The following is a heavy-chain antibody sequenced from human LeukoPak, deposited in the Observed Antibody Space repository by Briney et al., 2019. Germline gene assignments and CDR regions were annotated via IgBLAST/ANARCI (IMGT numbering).Heavy chain of an antibody. V-gene: IGHV3-11*03. CDR1: GFTFSDFY. CDR2: INGSSSDT. CDR3: SRRGTTYCTVDSCHPNWFDP. Sequence: GGSLRFSCAASGFTFSDFYMTWIRQAPGRGLEWISYINGSSSDTNYADSVRGGFTISRDNAKNSLYLLMNSLRVEDTAVYYCSRRGTTYCTVDSCHPNWFDPWGQGTLVTVSS. D-gene: IGHD2-15*01. J-gene: IGHJ5*02.